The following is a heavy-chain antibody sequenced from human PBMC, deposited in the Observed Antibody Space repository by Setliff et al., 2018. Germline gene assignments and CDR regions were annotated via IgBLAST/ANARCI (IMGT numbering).Heavy chain of an antibody. V-gene: IGHV1-18*01. D-gene: IGHD2-8*01. CDR1: GYTFSSSG. CDR2: ISAYSGNT. Sequence: GASVKVSCKASGYTFSSSGITWVRQAPGQGLEWMGWISAYSGNTNYAQKFQGRVTMTTDSSTSTAYMELRSLTSDDTAVYYCSRLVRYCTTTACQRASGAEVWGQGTQVTVSS. CDR3: SRLVRYCTTTACQRASGAEV. J-gene: IGHJ4*02.